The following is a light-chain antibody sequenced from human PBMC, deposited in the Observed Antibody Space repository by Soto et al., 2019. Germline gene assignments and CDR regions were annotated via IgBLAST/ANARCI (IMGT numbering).Light chain of an antibody. V-gene: IGLV2-8*01. CDR2: EVS. Sequence: QSALTQPPSASGSPGQSVTITCSGTSSDVGEENYVSWYQQHPGKVPKLILYEVSKRPSGVPDRFSGSRSGNTASLTVSGLQAEDEADYYCQSSQDDFWVFGGGTKLTVL. CDR1: SSDVGEENY. CDR3: QSSQDDFWV. J-gene: IGLJ3*02.